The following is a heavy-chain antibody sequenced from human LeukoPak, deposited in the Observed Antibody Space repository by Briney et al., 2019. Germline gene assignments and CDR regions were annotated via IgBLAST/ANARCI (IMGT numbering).Heavy chain of an antibody. V-gene: IGHV1-2*06. Sequence: ASVKVSCKASGYTFTGYYMHWVRQAPGQGLGWMGRINPNSGGTNYAQKFHGRVTMTRDTSISTAYMELSRLSSDDTAVYYCARESIYGSYYFDYWGQGTLVTVSS. CDR1: GYTFTGYY. J-gene: IGHJ4*02. D-gene: IGHD3-10*01. CDR2: INPNSGGT. CDR3: ARESIYGSYYFDY.